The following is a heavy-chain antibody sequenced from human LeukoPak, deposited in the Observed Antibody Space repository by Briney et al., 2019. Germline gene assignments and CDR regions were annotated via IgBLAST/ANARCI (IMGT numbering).Heavy chain of an antibody. CDR2: ISSSGLYK. Sequence: PGGSLRLSCAASEFSLGDYEIHWVRQAPGKGLEWLSYISSSGLYKHYADSVKGRFNVSRDNGNEEVYLQMKSLRADDTAVYYCARGPDYYGSSGYPIYYYYYMDVWGKGTTVTVSS. V-gene: IGHV3-48*03. D-gene: IGHD3-22*01. CDR1: EFSLGDYE. J-gene: IGHJ6*03. CDR3: ARGPDYYGSSGYPIYYYYYMDV.